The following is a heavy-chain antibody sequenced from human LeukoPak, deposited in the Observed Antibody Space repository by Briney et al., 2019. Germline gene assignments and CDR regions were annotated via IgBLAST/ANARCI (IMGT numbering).Heavy chain of an antibody. D-gene: IGHD3-10*01. CDR2: IYYSGST. CDR3: ARADSMVRGVIPATYFDY. V-gene: IGHV4-31*03. CDR1: GGSISSGGYY. Sequence: TSQTLSLTCTVSGGSISSGGYYWSWIRQHPGKGLEWIGYIYYSGSTYYNPSLKSRVTISVDTSKNQFSLKLSSVTAADTAVYYCARADSMVRGVIPATYFDYWGQGTLVTVSS. J-gene: IGHJ4*02.